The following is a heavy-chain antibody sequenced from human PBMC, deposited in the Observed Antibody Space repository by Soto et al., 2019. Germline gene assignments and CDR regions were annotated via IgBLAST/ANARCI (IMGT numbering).Heavy chain of an antibody. CDR1: GGSVSSGSYY. J-gene: IGHJ4*02. Sequence: SETLSLTCTVSGGSVSSGSYYWGWIRQPPGKGLEWIGSIYYSGSTYYNPSLKSRVTISVDTSKNQFSLKLSSVTAADTAVYYCAGHMYYYDSSGYYYFDYWGQGTQVTVSS. D-gene: IGHD3-22*01. CDR3: AGHMYYYDSSGYYYFDY. CDR2: IYYSGST. V-gene: IGHV4-39*01.